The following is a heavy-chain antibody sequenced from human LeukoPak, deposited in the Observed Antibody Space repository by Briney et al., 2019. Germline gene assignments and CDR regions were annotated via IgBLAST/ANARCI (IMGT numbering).Heavy chain of an antibody. J-gene: IGHJ4*02. Sequence: SETLSLTCAVYGGSINDYYWSWIRQPPGKGLEWIGEINHSGNTNYNPSLKSRVIISLDTSKNQFSLKLSSVTAADTAVYYCARLNFVYTYAYGFWGQGTLVTVSS. CDR3: ARLNFVYTYAYGF. CDR2: INHSGNT. CDR1: GGSINDYY. V-gene: IGHV4-34*01. D-gene: IGHD3-16*01.